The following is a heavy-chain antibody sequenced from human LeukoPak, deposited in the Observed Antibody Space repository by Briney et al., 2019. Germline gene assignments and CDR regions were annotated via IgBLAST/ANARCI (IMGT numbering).Heavy chain of an antibody. D-gene: IGHD5-24*01. CDR1: GYTFTGYF. CDR2: FKPSNGDT. J-gene: IGHJ4*02. CDR3: ARGYDGYGPGDY. Sequence: ASVKVSCKASGYTFTGYFMHWVRQTPGHGLEWMGWFKPSNGDTNYAQKFQGWVTMTRDTSISTAYMELSRLRSDDTAVYYCARGYDGYGPGDYWGQGTLVTVSS. V-gene: IGHV1-2*04.